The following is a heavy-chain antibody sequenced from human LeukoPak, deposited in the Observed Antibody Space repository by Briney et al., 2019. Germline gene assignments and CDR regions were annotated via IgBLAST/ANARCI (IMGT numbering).Heavy chain of an antibody. D-gene: IGHD6-6*01. J-gene: IGHJ3*02. V-gene: IGHV3-23*01. CDR1: GITFSNYA. Sequence: PGGSLRLSCAASGITFSNYAMSWVRQAPGKGLEWVSIIGYRGGSIYYAYSVKGRFTISRDNSKNTLYLQMNSLRAEDTAVYYCAKDFLEGQYSSSSEGDAFDIWGQGTMVTVSS. CDR3: AKDFLEGQYSSSSEGDAFDI. CDR2: IGYRGGSI.